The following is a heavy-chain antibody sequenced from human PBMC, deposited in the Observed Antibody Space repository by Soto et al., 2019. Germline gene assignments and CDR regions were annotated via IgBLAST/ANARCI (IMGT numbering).Heavy chain of an antibody. J-gene: IGHJ4*01. CDR3: ARVVLVGATPDYFDH. CDR2: LYSGGTT. D-gene: IGHD1-26*01. Sequence: EVQLVESGGGLIQPGGSLRLSCAVSGFTVSRNFMSWIRQAPGKGLQWVSILYSGGTTYYTDSVKGRFTISGDNSKNTAYLQMNSLRVEDTATYYCARVVLVGATPDYFDHWGQGTLVSVSS. V-gene: IGHV3-53*01. CDR1: GFTVSRNF.